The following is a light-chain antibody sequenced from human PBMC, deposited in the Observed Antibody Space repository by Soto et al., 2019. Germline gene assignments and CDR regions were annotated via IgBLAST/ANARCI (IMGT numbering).Light chain of an antibody. Sequence: DIQMTQAPSSLCASVVDRVALTFQASQDITNYLNWYQQKPGKAPNLLIYVASNLETGVPSRFSGSGSGTDFTFTISSLQAEDIGTYFCQQYDSVFTVGQGTRLRL. CDR1: QDITNY. J-gene: IGKJ5*01. CDR2: VAS. CDR3: QQYDSVFT. V-gene: IGKV1-33*01.